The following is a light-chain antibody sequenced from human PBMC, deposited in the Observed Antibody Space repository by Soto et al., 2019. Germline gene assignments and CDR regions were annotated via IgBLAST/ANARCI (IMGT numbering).Light chain of an antibody. CDR3: QQYGRSLK. CDR1: QSFSSN. V-gene: IGKV3-20*01. CDR2: GAS. J-gene: IGKJ5*01. Sequence: VLPGSPPTRSVSPGAIATLSRRASQSFSSNLAWYQQKPGQAPRLLIYGASSRATGIPDRFSGSGSGTDFTLTFSRLEPEDFAVYYCQQYGRSLKFCQGTRLE.